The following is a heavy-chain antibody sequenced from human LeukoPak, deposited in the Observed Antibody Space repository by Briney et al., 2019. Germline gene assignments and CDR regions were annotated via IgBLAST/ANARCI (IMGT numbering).Heavy chain of an antibody. CDR3: ARDEIVGPQDYGMDV. CDR1: GFTFSDYY. CDR2: ISSSGSTI. D-gene: IGHD3-22*01. V-gene: IGHV3-11*01. Sequence: GGSLRLSCAASGFTFSDYYMSWIRQAPGKGLEWVSYISSSGSTIYYADSVKGRFTISRDNAKNSLYLQMNSLRAEDTAVYYCARDEIVGPQDYGMDVWGQGTTVTVSS. J-gene: IGHJ6*02.